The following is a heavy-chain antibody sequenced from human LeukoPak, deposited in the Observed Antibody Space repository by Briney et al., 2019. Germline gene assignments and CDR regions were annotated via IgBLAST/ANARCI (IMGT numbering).Heavy chain of an antibody. D-gene: IGHD1-26*01. CDR2: ISNDGSNK. V-gene: IGHV3-30*18. Sequence: TGRSLRLSCAASGFSFSTYGMYWVRQSPGKGLEWVAAISNDGSNKNYADSVEGRFTISRDNSKNTLYLKVNSLRVEDTAVYYCAKGSGNYEYFDHWGQGTLVPVSS. J-gene: IGHJ4*02. CDR1: GFSFSTYG. CDR3: AKGSGNYEYFDH.